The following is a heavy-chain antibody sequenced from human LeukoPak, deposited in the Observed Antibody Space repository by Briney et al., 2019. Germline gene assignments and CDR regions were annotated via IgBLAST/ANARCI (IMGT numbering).Heavy chain of an antibody. CDR2: ISSSSSYI. Sequence: GGSLRLSCAASGFTFSSYSMNWVRQAPGKGLEWVSSISSSSSYIYYADSVKGRFTISRDNSKNTLYLQMNSLRAEDTAVYYCARDVSAAGEAFDIWGQGTMVTVSS. V-gene: IGHV3-21*01. CDR3: ARDVSAAGEAFDI. CDR1: GFTFSSYS. J-gene: IGHJ3*02. D-gene: IGHD6-13*01.